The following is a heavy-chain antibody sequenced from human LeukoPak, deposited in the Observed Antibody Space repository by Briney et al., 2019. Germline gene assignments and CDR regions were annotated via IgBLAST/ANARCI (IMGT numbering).Heavy chain of an antibody. V-gene: IGHV4-39*01. CDR3: ARQLSGYAPG. Sequence: SETLSLTCTVSGGSISSSSYYWGWIRQPPGKGLEWIGSIYYSGSTYYNPSLKSRVTISVDTSKNQFSLKLSSVTAADTAVYYSARQLSGYAPGWGQGTLVTVSS. CDR2: IYYSGST. CDR1: GGSISSSSYY. J-gene: IGHJ4*02. D-gene: IGHD5-12*01.